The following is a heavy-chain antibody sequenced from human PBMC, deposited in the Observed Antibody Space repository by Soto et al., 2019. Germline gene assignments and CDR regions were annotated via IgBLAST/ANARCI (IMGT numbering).Heavy chain of an antibody. CDR2: IGTAGDT. Sequence: EVQLVESGGGLVQPGGSLRLSCAASGFTFSSYDMHWVRQATGKGLEWVSAIGTAGDTYYPGSVKGRFTISRENAKNSVYLQMNRLRAGDTAVYYCARVNRLELLGGMDVGGQGTTVTVSS. CDR1: GFTFSSYD. V-gene: IGHV3-13*01. D-gene: IGHD1-26*01. J-gene: IGHJ6*02. CDR3: ARVNRLELLGGMDV.